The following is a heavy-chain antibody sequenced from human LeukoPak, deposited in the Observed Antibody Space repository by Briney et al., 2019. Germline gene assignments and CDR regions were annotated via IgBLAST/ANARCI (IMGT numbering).Heavy chain of an antibody. CDR1: GGSISSYY. V-gene: IGHV4-4*09. J-gene: IGHJ5*02. CDR3: ARLVRTGPWGTGTTRWFDP. CDR2: IYTSGST. D-gene: IGHD1-7*01. Sequence: AETLSLTCTVSGGSISSYYWSWIRQPPGKGLEWIGYIYTSGSTNYNPSLKSRVTISVDTSKNQFSLKLSSVTAADTAVYYCARLVRTGPWGTGTTRWFDPWGQGTLVTVS.